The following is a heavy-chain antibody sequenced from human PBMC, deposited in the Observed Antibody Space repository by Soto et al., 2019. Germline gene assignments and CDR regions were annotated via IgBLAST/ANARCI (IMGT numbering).Heavy chain of an antibody. CDR2: IYWDDDK. D-gene: IGHD1-26*01. Sequence: SGPTLVKPTQTLTLTCTFSGFSLSTSGVGVGWIRQPPGKALEWLALIYWDDDKRYSPSLKSRLTSTKDTSKNQVVLTMTNMDPVDTATYYCAHKSSSGSYFDYWGQGTLVTVSS. CDR1: GFSLSTSGVG. V-gene: IGHV2-5*02. J-gene: IGHJ4*02. CDR3: AHKSSSGSYFDY.